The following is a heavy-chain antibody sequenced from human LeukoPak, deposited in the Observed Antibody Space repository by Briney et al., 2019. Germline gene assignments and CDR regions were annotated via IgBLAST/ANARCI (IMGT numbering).Heavy chain of an antibody. CDR1: GGSISSYY. J-gene: IGHJ4*02. Sequence: SETLSLTCTVSGGSISSYYWSWIRQPPGKGLEWIGYIYYSGSTNYNPSLKSQVTISVDTSKNQFSLKLSSVTAADTAVYYCARVSRSWSGYYPYYFDYWGQGTLVTVSS. CDR3: ARVSRSWSGYYPYYFDY. D-gene: IGHD3-3*01. V-gene: IGHV4-59*01. CDR2: IYYSGST.